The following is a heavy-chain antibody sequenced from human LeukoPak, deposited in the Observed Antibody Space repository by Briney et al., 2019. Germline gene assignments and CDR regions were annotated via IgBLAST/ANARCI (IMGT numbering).Heavy chain of an antibody. J-gene: IGHJ4*02. CDR1: GGSISGYF. CDR3: ARYRQESNGQFDY. Sequence: SETLSLTCTVSGGSISGYFWSWVRQPAGKGLEWIGRINSRGSTNFKPSLKSRVTMSVDTSKNQFTLTLTSVTAADTALYYCARYRQESNGQFDYWGQGTLVTVSS. D-gene: IGHD2-8*01. V-gene: IGHV4-59*10. CDR2: INSRGST.